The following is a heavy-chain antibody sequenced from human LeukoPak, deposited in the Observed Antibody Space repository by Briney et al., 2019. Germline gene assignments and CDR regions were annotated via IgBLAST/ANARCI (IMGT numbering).Heavy chain of an antibody. CDR3: AARIAAVLYAFDI. CDR2: IRYDGSNT. V-gene: IGHV3-30*02. CDR1: GFTFSSYG. D-gene: IGHD6-13*01. Sequence: PGGSLRLSCAASGFTFSSYGMHWVRQAPGKGLEWVTFIRYDGSNTNYADSVKGRFTISRDNSKNTLYLQMNSLRAEDTAVYYCAARIAAVLYAFDIWGQGTMVTVSS. J-gene: IGHJ3*02.